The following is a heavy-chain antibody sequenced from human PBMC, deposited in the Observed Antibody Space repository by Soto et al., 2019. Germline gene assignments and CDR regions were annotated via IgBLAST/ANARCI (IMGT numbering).Heavy chain of an antibody. J-gene: IGHJ4*02. Sequence: SLRLSCAASGFTFSSYAMHWVRQAPGKGLEWVAVISYDGSNKYYADSVKGRFTISRDNSRNTLYLQMNSLRAEDTAVYYCARAHFQSTHFDYWGQGTLVTVSS. CDR1: GFTFSSYA. CDR3: ARAHFQSTHFDY. D-gene: IGHD3-3*02. CDR2: ISYDGSNK. V-gene: IGHV3-30-3*01.